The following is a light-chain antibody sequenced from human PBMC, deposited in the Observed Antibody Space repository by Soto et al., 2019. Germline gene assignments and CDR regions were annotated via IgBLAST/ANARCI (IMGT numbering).Light chain of an antibody. CDR3: SSYTSSSTNVV. Sequence: QSVLTQSSSASASLGSSVKLTCTLSSDHNNYIIAWHQQHPGKAPRFLMTVEASGTYNKGSGIPDRFSGSKSGNTASLTISGLQAEDEADYYCSSYTSSSTNVVFGGGTKLTVL. J-gene: IGLJ2*01. CDR1: SDHNNYI. V-gene: IGLV4-60*03. CDR2: VEASGTY.